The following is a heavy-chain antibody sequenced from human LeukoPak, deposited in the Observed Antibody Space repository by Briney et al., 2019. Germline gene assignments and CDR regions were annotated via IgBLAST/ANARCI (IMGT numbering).Heavy chain of an antibody. CDR1: GGSINGYY. CDR2: IYYRGST. Sequence: PSETLSLTCTVSGGSINGYYWSWIRQPPEKGLEWIGYIYYRGSTNYNPSLKSRVTISVDTSKNQFALKLSSVTAADTAVYYCARADYDTSAYDYTFDYWGQGTLVTVSS. D-gene: IGHD3-22*01. CDR3: ARADYDTSAYDYTFDY. V-gene: IGHV4-59*01. J-gene: IGHJ4*02.